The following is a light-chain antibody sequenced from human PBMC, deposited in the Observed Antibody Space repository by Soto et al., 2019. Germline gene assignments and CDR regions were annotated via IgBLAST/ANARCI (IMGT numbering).Light chain of an antibody. V-gene: IGKV3-20*01. CDR1: QSVDSTY. J-gene: IGKJ2*01. CDR2: AAS. Sequence: EIVLTQSPGTLSLSPGQRATLSCRASQSVDSTYLAWYQQKPGQAPRLLMYAASRRATGIPDRFSGSGSGTDFTLTISRLEPEDFAVYYCQQFDSSLYTFGQGTKLEIK. CDR3: QQFDSSLYT.